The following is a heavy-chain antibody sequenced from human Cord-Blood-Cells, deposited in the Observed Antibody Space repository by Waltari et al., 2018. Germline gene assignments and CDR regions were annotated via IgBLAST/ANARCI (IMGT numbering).Heavy chain of an antibody. Sequence: EVQLVESGGGLVKPGGSLRLSCAASGFTFSNAWMSWVRQAPGKGLGCVGRIKSRTDSGTTDYAAPVKGRFTISRDDSKNTLYLQMNSLKTEDTAVYYCTTVLIAAAGDYWGQGTLVTVSS. J-gene: IGHJ4*02. CDR2: IKSRTDSGTT. CDR3: TTVLIAAAGDY. V-gene: IGHV3-15*01. CDR1: GFTFSNAW. D-gene: IGHD6-13*01.